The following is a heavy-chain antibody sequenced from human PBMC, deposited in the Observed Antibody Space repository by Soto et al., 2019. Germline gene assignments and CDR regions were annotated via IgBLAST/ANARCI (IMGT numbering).Heavy chain of an antibody. CDR2: ILYSGTT. CDR1: GGAISSSSYY. Sequence: QLQLQESGPGLLRPSETLSLTCNVSGGAISSSSYYWAWVRQPPGKTLEWIGHILYSGTTHYNESLKSPVTISVDTSNNQFSLRLNSVTPADTAVYYCARGGGYYGVLFDYWGQGTLVPVSS. CDR3: ARGGGYYGVLFDY. D-gene: IGHD4-17*01. V-gene: IGHV4-39*01. J-gene: IGHJ4*02.